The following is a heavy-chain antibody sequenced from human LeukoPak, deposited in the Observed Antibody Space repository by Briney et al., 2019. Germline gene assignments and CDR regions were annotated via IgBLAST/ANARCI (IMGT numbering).Heavy chain of an antibody. CDR1: GFTVSSNY. D-gene: IGHD2-2*01. V-gene: IGHV3-66*01. J-gene: IGHJ3*02. Sequence: GGSLRLSCAASGFTVSSNYMSWVRQAPGKGLEWVSVIYSGGSTYYADSVKGRFTISRDNSKNTLYLQMNSLRAEDTAVYYCAKDPVASPDAFDIWGQGTMVTVSS. CDR2: IYSGGST. CDR3: AKDPVASPDAFDI.